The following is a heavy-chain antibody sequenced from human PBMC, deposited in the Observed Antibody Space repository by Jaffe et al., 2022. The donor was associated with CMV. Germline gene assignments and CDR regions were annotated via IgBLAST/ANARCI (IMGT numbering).Heavy chain of an antibody. CDR2: IYHSGST. CDR3: ARVAGIDYYYYYYMDV. Sequence: QVQLQESGPGLVKPSGTLSLTCAVSGGSISSSNWWSWVRQPPGKGLEWIGEIYHSGSTNYNPSFKSRVTISLDKSKNQFSLKLSSVTAADTAVYYCARVAGIDYYYYYYMDVWGKGTTVTVSS. J-gene: IGHJ6*03. V-gene: IGHV4-4*02. CDR1: GGSISSSNW.